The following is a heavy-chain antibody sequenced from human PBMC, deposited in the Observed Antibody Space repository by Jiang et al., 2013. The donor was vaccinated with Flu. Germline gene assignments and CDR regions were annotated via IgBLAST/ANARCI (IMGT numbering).Heavy chain of an antibody. J-gene: IGHJ4*02. CDR1: GYTLTTYA. Sequence: QSGSELKKPGASVKVSCKASGYTLTTYAMNWVRQAPGQGLEWMGWINTNTGNPKYAQVFTGRFVFSLDTSVSTAYLQISGLQAEDTAVYYCARGGRAGSTGRYDYFEYWGQGTLVTVSS. V-gene: IGHV7-4-1*02. CDR3: ARGGRAGSTGRYDYFEY. D-gene: IGHD6-19*01. CDR2: INTNTGNP.